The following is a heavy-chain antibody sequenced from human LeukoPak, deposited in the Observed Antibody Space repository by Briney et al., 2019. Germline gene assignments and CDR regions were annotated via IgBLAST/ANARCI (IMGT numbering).Heavy chain of an antibody. CDR1: GFTFSNYA. V-gene: IGHV3-23*01. D-gene: IGHD2-2*01. CDR2: IGGSGFST. J-gene: IGHJ4*02. CDR3: AKDIVVVPAAHFDF. Sequence: GGSLRLSCAASGFTFSNYAMSWVRQAPGKGLKKVSAIGGSGFSTFYADSVKGRFTISRDNSKTTLYLHNNSPRAEDTAVYYFAKDIVVVPAAHFDFWGQGTLVTVSS.